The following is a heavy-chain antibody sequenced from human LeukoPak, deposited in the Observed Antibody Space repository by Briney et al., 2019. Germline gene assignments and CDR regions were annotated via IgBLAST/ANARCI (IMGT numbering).Heavy chain of an antibody. CDR2: INHSGST. CDR1: GGSLSGYY. Sequence: PSETLSLTCAVYGGSLSGYYWTWIRQPPGKGLEWIGEINHSGSTNYNPSLKSRITISVDTSKNQFSLKLNSVTAADTAVYYCARGSPSADYWGRGTLVTVSS. J-gene: IGHJ4*02. CDR3: ARGSPSADY. D-gene: IGHD3-10*01. V-gene: IGHV4-34*01.